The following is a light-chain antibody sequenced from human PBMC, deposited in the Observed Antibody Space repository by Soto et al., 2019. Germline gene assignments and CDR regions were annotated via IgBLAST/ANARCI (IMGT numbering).Light chain of an antibody. V-gene: IGKV1-5*01. CDR2: DAS. J-gene: IGKJ2*01. CDR1: QSISGW. CDR3: QQYHSFSHT. Sequence: DIQMTQSPSTLSASVGDRVTITCRASQSISGWLAWYQQKPGKAPKLLIYDASSLEGGVPSRFSDSGSGTEFTLTISGLQPDDFATYYCQQYHSFSHTFGQG.